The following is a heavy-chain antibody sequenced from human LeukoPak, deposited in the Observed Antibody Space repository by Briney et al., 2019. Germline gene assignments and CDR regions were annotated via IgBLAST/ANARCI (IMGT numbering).Heavy chain of an antibody. CDR3: ANEHYDILTGPNGGSFDY. J-gene: IGHJ4*02. V-gene: IGHV3-23*01. Sequence: GGSLRLSCAASGFTFSSYAMSWVRQAPGKGLEWVSSISGNGASTYYADSVKGRFTISRDNSKNTLYLQMNSLRAEDTAVYYCANEHYDILTGPNGGSFDYWGQGTLVTVSS. CDR2: ISGNGAST. D-gene: IGHD3-9*01. CDR1: GFTFSSYA.